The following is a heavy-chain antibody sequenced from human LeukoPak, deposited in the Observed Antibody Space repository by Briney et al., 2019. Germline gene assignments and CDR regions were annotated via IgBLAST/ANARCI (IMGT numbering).Heavy chain of an antibody. Sequence: GGSLRLSCAASGFTFSSYEITWVRQAPGQGLEWVSYISSSGSTIYYADSVKGRFTISRDNAKNSLYLQMNSLRAEDTAVYYCARAGYCSGGSCYYMSFGMDVWGKGTTVTVSS. CDR2: ISSSGSTI. J-gene: IGHJ6*04. D-gene: IGHD2-15*01. V-gene: IGHV3-48*03. CDR3: ARAGYCSGGSCYYMSFGMDV. CDR1: GFTFSSYE.